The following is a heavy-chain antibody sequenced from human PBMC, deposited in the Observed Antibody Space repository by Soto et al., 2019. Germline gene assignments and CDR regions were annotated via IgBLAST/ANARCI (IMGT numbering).Heavy chain of an antibody. D-gene: IGHD3-22*01. CDR3: ARSLEEYYYDSSGYYYGY. CDR1: GGTFSTYA. Sequence: QVQLVQSGAAVKKPASSVKVSCKASGGTFSTYAISWVRQAPGQGLEWMGGIIPIFGTANYAQKFQGRVTLTADXXTXTXXMELSSLRSEDTAVYYCARSLEEYYYDSSGYYYGYWGQGTLVTVSS. V-gene: IGHV1-69*12. CDR2: IIPIFGTA. J-gene: IGHJ4*02.